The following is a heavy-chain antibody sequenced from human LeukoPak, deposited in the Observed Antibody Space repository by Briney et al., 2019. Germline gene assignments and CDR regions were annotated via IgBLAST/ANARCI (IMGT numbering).Heavy chain of an antibody. Sequence: GGSLRLSCAASGFTFSSYSMNWVRQAPGKGLEWVSYISSSSSTIYYADSVKGRFTISRDNAKSSLYLQMNSLRAEDTAVYYCARDIIDWNYRYYYMDVWGKGTTVTVSS. CDR2: ISSSSSTI. D-gene: IGHD3-9*01. V-gene: IGHV3-48*01. CDR3: ARDIIDWNYRYYYMDV. CDR1: GFTFSSYS. J-gene: IGHJ6*03.